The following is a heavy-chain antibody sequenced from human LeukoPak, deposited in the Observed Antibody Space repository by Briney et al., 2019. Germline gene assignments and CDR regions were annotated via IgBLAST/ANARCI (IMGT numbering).Heavy chain of an antibody. CDR1: GGSFSGYY. V-gene: IGHV4-34*01. CDR3: ARRRRYSSTWYPFDY. J-gene: IGHJ4*02. CDR2: INHSGST. Sequence: SETLSLTCAVYGGSFSGYYWSWIRQPPGKGLEWIGEINHSGSTNYNPPLKSRVTISVDTSKNQFSLKLSSVTAADTAVYYCARRRRYSSTWYPFDYWGQGTLVTVSS. D-gene: IGHD6-13*01.